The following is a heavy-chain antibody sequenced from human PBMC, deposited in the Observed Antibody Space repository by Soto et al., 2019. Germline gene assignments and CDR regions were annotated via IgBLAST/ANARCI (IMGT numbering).Heavy chain of an antibody. CDR1: GGSFSGYY. CDR3: ARDRRRLGVGVATIRGGFDY. CDR2: INHSGST. Sequence: SPTLSLTCAVYGGSFSGYYWSWIRQPPGKGLEWIGEINHSGSTNYNPSLKSRVTISVDTSKNQFSLKLSSVTAADTAVYYCARDRRRLGVGVATIRGGFDYWGQGTLVTVSS. V-gene: IGHV4-34*01. D-gene: IGHD5-12*01. J-gene: IGHJ4*02.